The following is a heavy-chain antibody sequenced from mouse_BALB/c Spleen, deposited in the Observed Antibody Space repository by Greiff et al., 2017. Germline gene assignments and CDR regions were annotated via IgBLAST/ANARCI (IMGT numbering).Heavy chain of an antibody. CDR2: ISDGGSYT. CDR3: ARGIYYYGSKDPSYAMDY. D-gene: IGHD1-1*01. Sequence: EVKVVESGGGLVKPGGSLKLSCAASGFTFSDYYMYWVRQTPEKRLEWVATISDGGSYTYYPDSVKGRFTISRDNAKNNLYLQMSSLKSEDTAMYYCARGIYYYGSKDPSYAMDYWGQGTSVTVSS. J-gene: IGHJ4*01. V-gene: IGHV5-4*02. CDR1: GFTFSDYY.